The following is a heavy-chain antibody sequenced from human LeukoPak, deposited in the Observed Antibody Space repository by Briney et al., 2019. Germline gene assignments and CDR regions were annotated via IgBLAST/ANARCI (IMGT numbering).Heavy chain of an antibody. CDR3: ARGSLFGEFIFDY. CDR1: GFTFSSYS. V-gene: IGHV3-21*04. D-gene: IGHD3-10*02. J-gene: IGHJ4*02. CDR2: ISSSSSYI. Sequence: PGGSLRLSCAASGFTFSSYSMNWVRQAPGKGLEWVSSISSSSSYIYYADSVKGRFTISRDNSKNTLYLQMNSLRAEDTAVYYCARGSLFGEFIFDYWGQGTLVTVSS.